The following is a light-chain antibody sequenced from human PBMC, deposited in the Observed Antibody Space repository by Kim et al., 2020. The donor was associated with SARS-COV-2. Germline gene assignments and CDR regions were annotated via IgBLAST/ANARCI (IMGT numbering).Light chain of an antibody. CDR3: QQYSNRWT. Sequence: DIQMTQSPSTLSASVGDKVTITCRASQSISGGVAWYQQKPGKAPKLLIYDASSLESGVPSRFSGSGSGTDFTLIVSRLQPDDFATYYCQQYSNRWTFGQGTKVDIK. J-gene: IGKJ1*01. CDR1: QSISGG. V-gene: IGKV1-5*01. CDR2: DAS.